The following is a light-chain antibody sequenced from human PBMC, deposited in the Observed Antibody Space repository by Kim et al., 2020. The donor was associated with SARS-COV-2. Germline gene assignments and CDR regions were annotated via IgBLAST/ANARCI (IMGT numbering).Light chain of an antibody. CDR2: DNN. J-gene: IGLJ2*01. CDR3: GTWDSSLGAVV. Sequence: GQKVSISSDGSRTNTGNNLVSWYQQLPGTAPQRLIYDNNERPAGIPDRFSGAKSGTSATLGITGLQTGDEADYYCGTWDSSLGAVVFGGGTQLTVL. V-gene: IGLV1-51*01. CDR1: RTNTGNNL.